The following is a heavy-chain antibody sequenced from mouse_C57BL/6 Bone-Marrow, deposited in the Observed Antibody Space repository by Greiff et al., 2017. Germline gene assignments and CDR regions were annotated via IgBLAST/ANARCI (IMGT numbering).Heavy chain of an antibody. CDR1: GYSFTDYN. D-gene: IGHD1-1*01. CDR2: INPNYGTT. V-gene: IGHV1-39*01. Sequence: EVKLVESGPELVKPGASVKISCKASGYSFTDYNMNWVKQSNGKSLEWIGVINPNYGTTSYNQKFKGKATLTVDQSSSTAYMQLNSLTSEDSAVYYCASKGSSQSYFDYWGQGTTLTVSS. J-gene: IGHJ2*01. CDR3: ASKGSSQSYFDY.